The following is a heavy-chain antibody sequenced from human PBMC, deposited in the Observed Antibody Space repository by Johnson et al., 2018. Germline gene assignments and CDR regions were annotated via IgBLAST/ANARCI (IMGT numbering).Heavy chain of an antibody. D-gene: IGHD6-6*01. CDR2: ISSDGSYK. V-gene: IGHV3-30*18. CDR1: GFTFSFYG. CDR3: AKSYSSSSRTATYYFDF. Sequence: QVQLQESGGAVVQPGRSLRLSCAPSGFTFSFYGMNWVRQAPGKGPEWVALISSDGSYKDYVESVKGRFTISRDNSKNILYLKMNSLTTEDTAVYYCAKSYSSSSRTATYYFDFWGQGTLVTVSS. J-gene: IGHJ4*02.